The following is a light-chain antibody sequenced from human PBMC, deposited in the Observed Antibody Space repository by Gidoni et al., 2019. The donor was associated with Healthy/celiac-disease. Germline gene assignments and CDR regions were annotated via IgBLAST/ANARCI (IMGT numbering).Light chain of an antibody. V-gene: IGKV1-27*01. Sequence: SQLTLYPSSLSASVGDRVTITCRASQGISSYLAWYQQKPGKVPKLLIYAASTLQSGVPSRFSGSGSGTDFTLTISCLQPEDVATYYCQQYNSYPRTFGHGTKVDIK. CDR3: QQYNSYPRT. CDR2: AAS. CDR1: QGISSY. J-gene: IGKJ1*01.